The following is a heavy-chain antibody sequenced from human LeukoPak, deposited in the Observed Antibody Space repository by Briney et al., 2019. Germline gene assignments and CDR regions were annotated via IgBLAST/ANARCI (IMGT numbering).Heavy chain of an antibody. J-gene: IGHJ6*03. CDR2: IIPIFGTA. V-gene: IGHV1-69*05. CDR1: GGTFSSYA. CDR3: ARDVTTYYCDSSGPGYMDV. D-gene: IGHD3-22*01. Sequence: SVKVSCKASGGTFSSYAISWVRQAPGQGLEWMGRIIPIFGTANYAQKFQGRVTITTDESTSTAYMELSSLRSEDTAVYYCARDVTTYYCDSSGPGYMDVWGKGTTVTVSS.